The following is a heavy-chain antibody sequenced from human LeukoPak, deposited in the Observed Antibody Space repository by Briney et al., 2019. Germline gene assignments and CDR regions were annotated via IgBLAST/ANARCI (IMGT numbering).Heavy chain of an antibody. V-gene: IGHV3-33*01. CDR2: IWYDGSNK. J-gene: IGHJ4*02. CDR1: GFTFSSYG. CDR3: ARNRTIFGVVTPQYYFDY. D-gene: IGHD3-3*01. Sequence: GGSLRLSCAASGFTFSSYGMHWVRQAPGKGLEWVAVIWYDGSNKYYADSVKGRFTISRDNSKNTLYLQMNSLRAEDTAVYYCARNRTIFGVVTPQYYFDYWGQGTLVTVSS.